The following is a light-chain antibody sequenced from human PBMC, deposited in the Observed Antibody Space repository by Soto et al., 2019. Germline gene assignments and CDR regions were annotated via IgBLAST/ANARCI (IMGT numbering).Light chain of an antibody. CDR1: QSVSSY. J-gene: IGKJ2*01. Sequence: EIVLTQSPATLSLSPGDRATISCRASQSVSSYLAWYQQKPGQAPRLLIYDASNRATGIPARFSGSGSGTDFTLTISSLEPEDFAVYYCQQRSNWPRTFGQGTKVDI. CDR3: QQRSNWPRT. CDR2: DAS. V-gene: IGKV3-11*01.